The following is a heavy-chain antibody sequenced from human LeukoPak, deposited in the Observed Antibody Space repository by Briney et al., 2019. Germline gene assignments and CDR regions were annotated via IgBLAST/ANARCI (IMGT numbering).Heavy chain of an antibody. CDR3: ARWVFSSGYYFDY. D-gene: IGHD3-22*01. CDR2: IFYSGTT. J-gene: IGHJ4*02. Sequence: PSETLSLTCTVSGASIGNYYWSWIRQPPGKGLEWIGYIFYSGTTNYNPSLKSRVTISVDTSKNQFSLKLSSVTAADTAVYYCARWVFSSGYYFDYWGQGTLVTVSS. CDR1: GASIGNYY. V-gene: IGHV4-59*01.